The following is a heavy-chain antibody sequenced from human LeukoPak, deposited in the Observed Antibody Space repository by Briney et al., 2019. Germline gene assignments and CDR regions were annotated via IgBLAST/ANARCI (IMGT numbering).Heavy chain of an antibody. Sequence: GASVKVSCKASGYSFTGYYMHWVRQAPGQGLEWMGIINPSGGSTSYAQKFQGRVTMTRDTSTSTVYMELSSLRSEDTAVYYCARDPVQDYYDSSGYRFYDYWGQGTLVTVSS. CDR1: GYSFTGYY. CDR2: INPSGGST. J-gene: IGHJ4*02. D-gene: IGHD3-22*01. V-gene: IGHV1-46*01. CDR3: ARDPVQDYYDSSGYRFYDY.